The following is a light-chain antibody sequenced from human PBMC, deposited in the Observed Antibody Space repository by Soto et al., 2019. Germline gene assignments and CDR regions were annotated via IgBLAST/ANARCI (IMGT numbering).Light chain of an antibody. CDR1: SSNIGARFD. CDR2: SNN. CDR3: QSYDSSLSAYV. Sequence: VLTQPPSVSGAPGQRVTISCTGSSSNIGARFDVHWYQQLPGSAPKLLIYSNNNRPSGVPDRFSVSRSATSASLAITGLQAADEADYYCQSYDSSLSAYVFGTATKLTVL. J-gene: IGLJ1*01. V-gene: IGLV1-40*01.